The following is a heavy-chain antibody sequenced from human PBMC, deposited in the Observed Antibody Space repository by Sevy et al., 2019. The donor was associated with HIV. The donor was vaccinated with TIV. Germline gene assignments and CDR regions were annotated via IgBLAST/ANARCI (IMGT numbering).Heavy chain of an antibody. D-gene: IGHD2-2*01. CDR1: GFSLTYFA. J-gene: IGHJ6*02. CDR2: ISYDGGNK. Sequence: GGSLRLSCAASGFSLTYFALHWVRQAPGKGMEWVAVISYDGGNKYYAYSVKGRFTISRDNSKNTLFLQMNNLRAEDTAIYYCARGDDCTSTSCYSWDKIYHQYGLDVWGQGTTVTVSS. CDR3: ARGDDCTSTSCYSWDKIYHQYGLDV. V-gene: IGHV3-30-3*01.